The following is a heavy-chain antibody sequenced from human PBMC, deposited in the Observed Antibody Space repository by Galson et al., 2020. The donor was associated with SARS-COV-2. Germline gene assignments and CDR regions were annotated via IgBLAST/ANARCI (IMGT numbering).Heavy chain of an antibody. CDR1: GGSISSSSYY. V-gene: IGHV4-39*07. CDR2: IYYSGST. J-gene: IGHJ4*02. CDR3: ARDKGKLLEGPTWYFEY. Sequence: SETLSLTCTVSGGSISSSSYYWGWIRQPPGKGLEWIGSIYYSGSTYYNPSLKSRVTISVDTSKNQFSLKLSSVTAADTAVYYCARDKGKLLEGPTWYFEYWGQGTLVTVSS. D-gene: IGHD2-21*01.